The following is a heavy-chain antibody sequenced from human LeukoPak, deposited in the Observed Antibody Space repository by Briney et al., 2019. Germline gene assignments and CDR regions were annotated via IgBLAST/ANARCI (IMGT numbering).Heavy chain of an antibody. J-gene: IGHJ5*02. CDR2: SYYSGST. CDR1: GGSISSSSYY. D-gene: IGHD4-17*01. Sequence: SETLSLTCTVSGGSISSSSYYWGWIRQPPGKGLEWIGSSYYSGSTHYNTSLKSRVTISVDTSKNKFSLKLSSVTAADTAVYYCARDDYGDYTRRFDPWGQGTQVTVSS. CDR3: ARDDYGDYTRRFDP. V-gene: IGHV4-39*07.